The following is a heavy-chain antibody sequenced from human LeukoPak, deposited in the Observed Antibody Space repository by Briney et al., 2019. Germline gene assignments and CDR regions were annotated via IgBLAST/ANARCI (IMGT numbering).Heavy chain of an antibody. CDR1: GFTFSSYA. J-gene: IGHJ4*02. V-gene: IGHV3-23*01. Sequence: GGSLRLSCAASGFTFSSYAMNWVRQAPGEGLEWVSGVTSGGSPYYADSVQGRFTVSRDNTENTLYVQMNSLRAEDTALYYCARDIYPDSSGTAFDSWGQGTLVTVS. D-gene: IGHD3-22*01. CDR2: VTSGGSP. CDR3: ARDIYPDSSGTAFDS.